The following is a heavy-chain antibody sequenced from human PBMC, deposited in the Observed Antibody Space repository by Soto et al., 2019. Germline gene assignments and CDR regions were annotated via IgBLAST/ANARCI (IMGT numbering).Heavy chain of an antibody. CDR1: GGSISSYY. CDR3: ARAGASGSFLFDP. J-gene: IGHJ5*02. Sequence: PSETLSLTCTVSGGSISSYYWSWIRQPPGKGLEWIGYIYYSGSTNYNLSLKSRVTISVDTSKNQFSLKLSSVTAADTAVYYCARAGASGSFLFDPWGQGTLVTVSS. V-gene: IGHV4-59*01. D-gene: IGHD2-15*01. CDR2: IYYSGST.